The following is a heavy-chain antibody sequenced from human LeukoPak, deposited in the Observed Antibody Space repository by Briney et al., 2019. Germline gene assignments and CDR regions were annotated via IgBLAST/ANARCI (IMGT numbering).Heavy chain of an antibody. CDR1: GFTFTSSA. D-gene: IGHD4-17*01. CDR3: AADRDYGDYFAFDI. V-gene: IGHV1-58*01. CDR2: TVVGSGNT. Sequence: SVKVSCKASGFTFTSSAVQWVRQARGQRLEWIGWTVVGSGNTNYAQKFQERVTITRDMSTSTAYMELSSLRSEDTAVYYCAADRDYGDYFAFDIWGQGTMVTVSS. J-gene: IGHJ3*02.